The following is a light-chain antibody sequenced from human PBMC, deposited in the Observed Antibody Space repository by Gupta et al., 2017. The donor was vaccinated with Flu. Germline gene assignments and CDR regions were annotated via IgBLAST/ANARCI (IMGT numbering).Light chain of an antibody. Sequence: HSVLTQPPSVSAAPGQKVTISCSGSNSNIGPNYVSWYQQLPGTAPHLLIYDNNKRPSGIPDRFSGSKSGTSATLGITGLQTGDEADYYCGTWDHSLNNGRVFGGGTKLTVL. J-gene: IGLJ3*02. CDR1: NSNIGPNY. CDR3: GTWDHSLNNGRV. V-gene: IGLV1-51*02. CDR2: DNN.